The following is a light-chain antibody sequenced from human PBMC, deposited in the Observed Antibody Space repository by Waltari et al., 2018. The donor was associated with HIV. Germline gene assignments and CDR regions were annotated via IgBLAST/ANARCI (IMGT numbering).Light chain of an antibody. J-gene: IGLJ2*01. Sequence: SYELTQLPSVSVSPGQTARITCSGDALAKQYAYWYQQKPGQAPVLMISKDNERPTGTTERCSGSSSGTTVTLTISGVQAEDEADYYCQSADSGGTWDVVFGGGTKLTVL. CDR2: KDN. CDR3: QSADSGGTWDVV. CDR1: ALAKQY. V-gene: IGLV3-25*03.